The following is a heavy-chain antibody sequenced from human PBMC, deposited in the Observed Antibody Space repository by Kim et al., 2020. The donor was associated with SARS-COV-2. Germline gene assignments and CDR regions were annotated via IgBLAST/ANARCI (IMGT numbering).Heavy chain of an antibody. CDR3: ASRLAARFAVTDYYYGMDV. D-gene: IGHD6-6*01. CDR1: GGTFSSYA. V-gene: IGHV1-69*13. J-gene: IGHJ6*02. CDR2: IIPTFGTA. Sequence: SVKVSCKASGGTFSSYAISWVRQAPGQGLEWMGGIIPTFGTANYAQKFQGRVTITADESTSTAYMELSSLRSEDTAVYYCASRLAARFAVTDYYYGMDVWGQGTTVTVSS.